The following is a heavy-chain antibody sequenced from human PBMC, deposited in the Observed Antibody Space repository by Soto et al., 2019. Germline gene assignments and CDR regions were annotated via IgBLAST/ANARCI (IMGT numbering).Heavy chain of an antibody. CDR2: INAGTGNT. J-gene: IGHJ6*02. Sequence: QAQLVQSGAEVKKPGASVKISCKASGYTFTSHAMHWVRQAPGQRPEWLGWINAGTGNTRYSQKFKVRVTISMDTSASTSYMEMNSLTSEDTAVYYCARRRAHRSDYYSGMDVWGQGTTVTVS. CDR1: GYTFTSHA. CDR3: ARRRAHRSDYYSGMDV. V-gene: IGHV1-3*01.